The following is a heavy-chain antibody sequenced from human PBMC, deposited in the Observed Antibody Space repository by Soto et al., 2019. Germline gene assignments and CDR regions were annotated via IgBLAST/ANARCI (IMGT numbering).Heavy chain of an antibody. CDR2: IYHSGTT. D-gene: IGHD3-3*02. CDR1: GGSISSGGYS. J-gene: IGHJ4*02. CDR3: ISTLGARFDY. Sequence: PSETLSLTCAVSGGSISSGGYSWSWIRQPPGKGLEWIGYIYHSGTTTYAQKFQGRVTMTSDTSTSSVYMEVSSLRSGDTAVYYCISTLGARFDYWGQGTLVTVSS. V-gene: IGHV4-30-2*02.